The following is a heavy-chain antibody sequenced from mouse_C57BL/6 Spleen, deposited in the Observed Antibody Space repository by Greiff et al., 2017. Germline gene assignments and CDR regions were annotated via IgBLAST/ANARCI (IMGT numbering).Heavy chain of an antibody. CDR1: GYTFTDYY. J-gene: IGHJ2*01. D-gene: IGHD1-1*01. CDR2: INPNNGGT. V-gene: IGHV1-26*01. Sequence: VQLQQSGPELVKPGASVKLSCKASGYTFTDYYMNWVKQSHGKSLEWIGDINPNNGGTSYNQKFKGKATLTVDKSSSTAYMERRSLTSEDSAVYYCAREDYYGSSYDWGQGTTLTVSS. CDR3: AREDYYGSSYD.